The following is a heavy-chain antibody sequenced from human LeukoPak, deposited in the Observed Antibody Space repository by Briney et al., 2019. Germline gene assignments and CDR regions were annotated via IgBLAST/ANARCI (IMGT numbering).Heavy chain of an antibody. J-gene: IGHJ4*02. D-gene: IGHD6-13*01. CDR1: GGSISSYY. CDR2: IYYSGST. V-gene: IGHV4-59*01. CDR3: ASSSSWYFFDY. Sequence: SETLSLTCTVSGGSISSYYWSWIRQPPGKGLEWIGYIYYSGSTNYNPSLKSRVTISVDTSKNQFSLKLSSVTAADTAVYYCASSSSWYFFDYWGQGTLVTVSS.